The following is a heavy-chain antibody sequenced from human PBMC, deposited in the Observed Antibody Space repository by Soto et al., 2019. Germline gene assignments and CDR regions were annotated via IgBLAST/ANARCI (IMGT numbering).Heavy chain of an antibody. CDR2: IYPGDSDT. D-gene: IGHD6-13*01. J-gene: IGHJ6*02. CDR1: GYSFTSYW. Sequence: GESLKISCKGSGYSFTSYWINWVRQMPGKVLEWMGIIYPGDSDTRYSPSFQGQVTISADKSIDTAYLQWRSLKASDTAVYYCARHHGSPGSYFGLDVWGQGXTVTVYS. V-gene: IGHV5-51*01. CDR3: ARHHGSPGSYFGLDV.